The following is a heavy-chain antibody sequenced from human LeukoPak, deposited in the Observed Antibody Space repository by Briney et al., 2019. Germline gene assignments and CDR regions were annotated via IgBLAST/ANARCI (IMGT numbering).Heavy chain of an antibody. CDR2: INHSGST. D-gene: IGHD3-22*01. CDR1: GGSFSGYY. Sequence: SETLSLTCAVYGGSFSGYYWSWIRQPPGKGLEWIGEINHSGSTNHNPSLKSRVTISVDTSKNQFSLKLSSVTAADTAVYYCARTYYYDSSGYYTFDYWGQGTQVTVSS. V-gene: IGHV4-34*01. CDR3: ARTYYYDSSGYYTFDY. J-gene: IGHJ4*02.